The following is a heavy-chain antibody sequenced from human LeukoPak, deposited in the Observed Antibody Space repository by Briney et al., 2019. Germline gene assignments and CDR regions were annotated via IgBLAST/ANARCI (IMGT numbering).Heavy chain of an antibody. Sequence: GGSLRLSCAASGFTFSSNYMSWVRQAPGKGLEWVSVIYSGGSTYYADSVKGRFTISRDNSKNTLYLQMNSLRAEDTAVYYCARDRRFFLLWAPFDYWGQGTLVTVSS. D-gene: IGHD3-3*01. CDR3: ARDRRFFLLWAPFDY. V-gene: IGHV3-66*01. CDR1: GFTFSSNY. CDR2: IYSGGST. J-gene: IGHJ4*02.